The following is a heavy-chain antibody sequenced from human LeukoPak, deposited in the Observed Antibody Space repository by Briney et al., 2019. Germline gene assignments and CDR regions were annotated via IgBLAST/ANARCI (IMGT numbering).Heavy chain of an antibody. D-gene: IGHD3-10*02. CDR1: GYTLANYY. J-gene: IGHJ4*02. CDR2: INPNSGGT. Sequence: ASVKVSFKASGYTLANYYLHLVRQAPGQGLEWMGWINPNSGGTNYAQKFQGRVTMTRDTSISTAYMELSRLRSDDTAVYYCGPTAAYMFCSYYWGQGTPVTVSS. CDR3: GPTAAYMFCSYY. V-gene: IGHV1-2*02.